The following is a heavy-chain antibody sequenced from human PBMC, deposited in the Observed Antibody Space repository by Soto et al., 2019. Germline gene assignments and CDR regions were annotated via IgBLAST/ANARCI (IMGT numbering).Heavy chain of an antibody. CDR2: INWNGGST. J-gene: IGHJ3*02. V-gene: IGHV3-20*01. D-gene: IGHD2-2*01. CDR1: GFTFDDYG. Sequence: GGSLRLSCAASGFTFDDYGMSWVRQAPGKGLEWVSGINWNGGSTGYADSVKDRFTISRDNAKNSLYLQMNSLRAEDTALYHCARGIVVPAAIVHDAFDIWGQGTMVTVSS. CDR3: ARGIVVPAAIVHDAFDI.